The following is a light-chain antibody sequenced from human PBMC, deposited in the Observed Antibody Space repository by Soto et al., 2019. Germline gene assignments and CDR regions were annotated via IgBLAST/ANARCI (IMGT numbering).Light chain of an antibody. Sequence: PVLTQSPSASASLGASVKLTCTLSSGHSNYAIAWHQQQPEKGPRYLMKVDSDGSHNKGDGIPDRFSGSRSGDERYLTISSLQSEDEADYYCQTWGTGIVVFGGGTKVTVL. V-gene: IGLV4-69*02. CDR2: VDSDGSH. J-gene: IGLJ2*01. CDR3: QTWGTGIVV. CDR1: SGHSNYA.